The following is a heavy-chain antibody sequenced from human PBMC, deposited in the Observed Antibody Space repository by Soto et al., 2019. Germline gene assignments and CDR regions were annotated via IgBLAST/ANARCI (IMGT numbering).Heavy chain of an antibody. Sequence: EALKISCKASGYLFSNYWIAWVRQVPGKGLEWMGIIYPGDSDTRYSPSFQGQVSISADKSTYTAYLQWSSLRASDTAIYYCAKQILGFLLSNGGVYYYLMYGWGQRATGTVSS. V-gene: IGHV5-51*06. CDR1: GYLFSNYW. J-gene: IGHJ6*01. D-gene: IGHD3-3*02. CDR3: AKQILGFLLSNGGVYYYLMYG. CDR2: IYPGDSDT.